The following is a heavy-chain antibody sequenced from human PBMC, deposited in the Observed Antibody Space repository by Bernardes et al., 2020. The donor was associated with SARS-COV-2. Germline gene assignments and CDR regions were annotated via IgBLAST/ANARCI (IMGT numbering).Heavy chain of an antibody. CDR3: ARALYYDSSGYYYYFDY. V-gene: IGHV4-34*01. Sequence: SETLSLTCAVYGGSFSGYYWSWIRQPPGKGLEWIGEINHSGSTNYNPSLKSRVTISVDTSKNQFSLKLSSVTAADTAVYYCARALYYDSSGYYYYFDYWGQGTLVTVSS. J-gene: IGHJ4*02. D-gene: IGHD3-22*01. CDR2: INHSGST. CDR1: GGSFSGYY.